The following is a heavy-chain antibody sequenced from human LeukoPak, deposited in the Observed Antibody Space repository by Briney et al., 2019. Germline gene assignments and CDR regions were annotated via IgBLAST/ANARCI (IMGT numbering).Heavy chain of an antibody. CDR3: ARDFLQTLDAFDI. V-gene: IGHV4-61*02. Sequence: SETLSLTCTVSGGSISSGSYYWSWIRQPAGKGLEWIGRIYTSGSTNYNPSLKSRVTISVDTSKNQFSLKLSSVTAADTAVYYCARDFLQTLDAFDIWGQGTMVTVSS. D-gene: IGHD3-3*01. CDR2: IYTSGST. CDR1: GGSISSGSYY. J-gene: IGHJ3*02.